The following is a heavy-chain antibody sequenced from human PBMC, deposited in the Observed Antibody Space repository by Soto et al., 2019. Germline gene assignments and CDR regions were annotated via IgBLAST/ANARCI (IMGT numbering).Heavy chain of an antibody. D-gene: IGHD2-8*01. Sequence: PSETLSLTCTVSGTSISSYYWSWIRQPPGKGLEWIANIHYSGTTNYNPSLASRVTLSVDTSRNQFSLKMTSVTAADRAMYFCARYNSYAIDYWGRGTLVTVSA. CDR1: GTSISSYY. CDR3: ARYNSYAIDY. CDR2: IHYSGTT. V-gene: IGHV4-59*01. J-gene: IGHJ4*02.